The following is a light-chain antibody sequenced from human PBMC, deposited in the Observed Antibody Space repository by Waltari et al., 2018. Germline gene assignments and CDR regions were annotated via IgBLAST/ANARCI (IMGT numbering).Light chain of an antibody. V-gene: IGKV3-20*01. Sequence: EIVLTQSPGTLSLSPGERATLSCRASQSIGRYLAWYQQKPDQAPRLLIYGASSRATGIPDRFSGSGSGTDFSLTIIRLEPEDFAVYYCQNHERLPATFGQGTKVEI. CDR2: GAS. CDR3: QNHERLPAT. J-gene: IGKJ1*01. CDR1: QSIGRY.